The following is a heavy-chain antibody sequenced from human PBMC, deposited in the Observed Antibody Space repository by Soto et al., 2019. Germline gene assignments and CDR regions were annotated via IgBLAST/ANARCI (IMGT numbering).Heavy chain of an antibody. CDR3: SRGIGGWFGVAYYYGMDV. V-gene: IGHV1-18*01. D-gene: IGHD3-10*01. CDR2: ISPYNGNT. J-gene: IGHJ6*02. CDR1: GYTFTSYG. Sequence: QVQLVQSGAEVKKPGASVKVSCKASGYTFTSYGISWVRQAPGQGLEWMGWISPYNGNTNYAQKLQGRVTMTTDTPTSTASMDLRSLRSDDTAVYYCSRGIGGWFGVAYYYGMDVWGQGTTVTVSS.